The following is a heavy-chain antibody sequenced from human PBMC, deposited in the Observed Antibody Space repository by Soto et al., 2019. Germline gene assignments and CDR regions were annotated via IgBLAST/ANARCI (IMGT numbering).Heavy chain of an antibody. CDR3: ATGIAAAGADYYYYYYMDV. J-gene: IGHJ6*03. D-gene: IGHD6-13*01. CDR1: GYTFTSYY. V-gene: IGHV1-46*03. Sequence: AASVKVSCKASGYTFTSYYMHWVRQAPGQGLEWMGIINPSGGSTSYAQKFQGRVTMTRDTSTSTVYMELSSLRSEDTAVYYCATGIAAAGADYYYYYYMDVWGKGTTVTVSS. CDR2: INPSGGST.